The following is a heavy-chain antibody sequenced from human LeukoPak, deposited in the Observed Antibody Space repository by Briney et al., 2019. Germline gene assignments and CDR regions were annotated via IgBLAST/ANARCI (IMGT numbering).Heavy chain of an antibody. J-gene: IGHJ4*02. CDR1: GFSLRTTGVG. V-gene: IGHV2-5*02. CDR2: SYWDDEK. D-gene: IGHD5-12*01. CDR3: VHTFRRGYTGYDYSWDY. Sequence: SGPTLVNPTQTLTLTYTFSGFSLRTTGVGVGWIRQPPGKALEWLAFSYWDDEKRYSPSLKRSLTITKDSSKNQVVLTMNDMDPVDTAKYNCVHTFRRGYTGYDYSWDYWGQGTLVTVSA.